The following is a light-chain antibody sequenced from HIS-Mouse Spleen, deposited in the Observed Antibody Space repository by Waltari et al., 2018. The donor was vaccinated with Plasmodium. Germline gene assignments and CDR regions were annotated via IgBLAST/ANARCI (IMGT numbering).Light chain of an antibody. CDR2: DAS. CDR1: QSVSSY. Sequence: EIVLTQSPATLSLSPGERAPHSCRASQSVSSYLACYQQKPGQAPRLLIYDASNRATGIPAMFSGSGSGTDFTLTIISLEPEDFAVYYCQQRSNWPITFGQGTRLEIK. CDR3: QQRSNWPIT. V-gene: IGKV3-11*01. J-gene: IGKJ5*01.